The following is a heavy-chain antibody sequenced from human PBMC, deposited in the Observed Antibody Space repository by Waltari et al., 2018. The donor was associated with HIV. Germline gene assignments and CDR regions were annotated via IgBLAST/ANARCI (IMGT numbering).Heavy chain of an antibody. D-gene: IGHD6-13*01. Sequence: VQLVESGGGLVQPGGCLMRACAASGLALTSSVMSWVRQAPGKGLEWVSTISGSDGNTYYPDSVQGRFTISRDNSKNTLFLQLNSLRAEDTAVYYCAILIAAAGDFDYWGQGTLVTVSS. CDR1: GLALTSSV. V-gene: IGHV3-23*04. J-gene: IGHJ4*02. CDR3: AILIAAAGDFDY. CDR2: ISGSDGNT.